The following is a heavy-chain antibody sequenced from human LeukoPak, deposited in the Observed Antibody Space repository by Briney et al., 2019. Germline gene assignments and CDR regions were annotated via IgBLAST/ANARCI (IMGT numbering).Heavy chain of an antibody. Sequence: SVTVSCKASGGTFSSYAISWVRQAPGQGLEWMGGIIPIFGTANYAQKFQGRVTITADESTSTAYMELSSLRSEDTAVYYCARDQLREYDFWSGYTDHYYYGMGVWGQGTTVTVSS. CDR2: IIPIFGTA. V-gene: IGHV1-69*01. CDR3: ARDQLREYDFWSGYTDHYYYGMGV. D-gene: IGHD3-3*01. CDR1: GGTFSSYA. J-gene: IGHJ6*02.